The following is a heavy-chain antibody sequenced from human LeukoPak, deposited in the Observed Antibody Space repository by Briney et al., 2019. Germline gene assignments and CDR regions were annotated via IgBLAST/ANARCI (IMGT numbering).Heavy chain of an antibody. D-gene: IGHD5-12*01. Sequence: PGGPLILSCAASGFTFSNYAMSWVRQAPGRGLEWVSTISSRGDNTYDADSVKGRFTISRDNSKNSLYLQMNSLRADDTAVYYCAKGPRPDLIVAHTVEKWGQGTQVTVSS. J-gene: IGHJ4*02. CDR2: ISSRGDNT. CDR1: GFTFSNYA. CDR3: AKGPRPDLIVAHTVEK. V-gene: IGHV3-23*01.